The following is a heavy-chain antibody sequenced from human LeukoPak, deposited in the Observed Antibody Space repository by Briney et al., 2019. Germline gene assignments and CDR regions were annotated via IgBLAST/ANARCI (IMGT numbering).Heavy chain of an antibody. D-gene: IGHD3-22*01. CDR1: GFTFSSYS. J-gene: IGHJ4*02. V-gene: IGHV3-21*01. CDR2: ISSSSSYI. Sequence: GGSLRLSCAASGFTFSSYSMNWVRQAPGKGLEWVSSISSSSSYIYYADSVKGRFTISRDNAKNSLYLQMNSLRAEDTAVYYCARDLGYYYDSSGYYYDYWGQGTLVTVSS. CDR3: ARDLGYYYDSSGYYYDY.